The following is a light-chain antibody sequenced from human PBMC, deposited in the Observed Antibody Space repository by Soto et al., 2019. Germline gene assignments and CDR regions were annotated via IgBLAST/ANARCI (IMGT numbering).Light chain of an antibody. CDR2: EVS. CDR3: SSYAGGNTFVL. V-gene: IGLV2-8*01. CDR1: SSDVGNYNY. J-gene: IGLJ2*01. Sequence: QSALTQPPSASGSPGQSVTISCTGTSSDVGNYNYVSWYQQHPGNAPKLLIYEVSKRPSGVPDRFSGSKSTNTASLTVSGLQAEDEGDYYCSSYAGGNTFVLFGGGTKVTVL.